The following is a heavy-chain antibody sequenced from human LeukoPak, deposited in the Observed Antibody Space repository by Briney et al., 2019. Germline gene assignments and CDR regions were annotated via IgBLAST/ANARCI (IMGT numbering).Heavy chain of an antibody. CDR1: GYTFTSYD. CDR3: ARGRGDSYGRFWYMDV. Sequence: GASVKVSCKASGYTFTSYDINWVRQAPGQGLEWMGWMNPNSGNTGYAQKFQGRVTMARNTSISTAYMELSSLRSEDTAVYYCARGRGDSYGRFWYMDVWGKGTTVTVSS. J-gene: IGHJ6*03. D-gene: IGHD5-18*01. V-gene: IGHV1-8*01. CDR2: MNPNSGNT.